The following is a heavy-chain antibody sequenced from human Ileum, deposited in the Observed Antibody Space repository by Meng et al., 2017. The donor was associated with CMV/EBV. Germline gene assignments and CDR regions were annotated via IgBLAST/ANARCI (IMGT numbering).Heavy chain of an antibody. J-gene: IGHJ5*02. V-gene: IGHV4-30-4*08. CDR2: IFFSGNT. CDR1: GASISSGDYY. Sequence: QVQLQESGPGLVTPSQTRSLSCTGSGASISSGDYYWSWIRQPPGKGLEWIGYIFFSGNTYYNPSLNNRVIISIDTPRNQFSLKVDSVTAADTAVYYCARFRIAALGNLFDPWGHGTLVTVSS. CDR3: ARFRIAALGNLFDP. D-gene: IGHD6-13*01.